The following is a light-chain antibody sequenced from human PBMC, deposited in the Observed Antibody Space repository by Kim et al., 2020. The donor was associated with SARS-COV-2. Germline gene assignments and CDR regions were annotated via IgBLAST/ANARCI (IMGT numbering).Light chain of an antibody. J-gene: IGKJ1*01. V-gene: IGKV1-39*01. CDR1: QSITNY. CDR3: QQTYITPWT. CDR2: AAS. Sequence: DIQMTQSPSSLSASVGDRVTITCRASQSITNYLNWYQQKPGKAPKFLISAASSLQSGVPSRFSGGGSGSDYTLTISSPQPEDFATYFCQQTYITPWTFGQGTKVDIK.